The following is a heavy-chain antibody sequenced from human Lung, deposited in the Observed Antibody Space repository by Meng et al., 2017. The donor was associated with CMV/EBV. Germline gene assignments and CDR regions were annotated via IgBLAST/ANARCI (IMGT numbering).Heavy chain of an antibody. Sequence: GGSLRLXXSASGFTFNGYNMNRVRQAPGKGLEWVASISTSSTYIFYADSVKGRFTVSRDNANSALYLQMDSLRAEDTAVYYCARAFYDFWSGIGYWGQGGLVTVSS. V-gene: IGHV3-21*01. CDR1: GFTFNGYN. CDR3: ARAFYDFWSGIGY. J-gene: IGHJ4*02. CDR2: ISTSSTYI. D-gene: IGHD3-3*01.